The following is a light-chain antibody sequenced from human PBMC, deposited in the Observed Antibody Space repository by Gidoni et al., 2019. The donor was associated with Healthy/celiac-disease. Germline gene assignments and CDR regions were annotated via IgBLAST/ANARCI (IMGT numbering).Light chain of an antibody. Sequence: EIVMTQSPATLSVSPGERATLSCRASQSVSSNLAWYQQNPGQAPRLLIYGASTRATGIPARFSGSGSGTEFTLTISSLQSEDFAVYSCQQYNNWPPAFXQXTKLEIK. J-gene: IGKJ2*01. CDR2: GAS. V-gene: IGKV3-15*01. CDR1: QSVSSN. CDR3: QQYNNWPPA.